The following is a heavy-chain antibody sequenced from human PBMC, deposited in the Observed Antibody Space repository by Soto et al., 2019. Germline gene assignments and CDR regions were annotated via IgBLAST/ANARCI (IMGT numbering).Heavy chain of an antibody. V-gene: IGHV4-31*03. D-gene: IGHD3-10*01. CDR3: ARGVRGRLITMVREPMDV. CDR2: IYYSGST. Sequence: SETLSLTCPVSGGSISSGGYYWSWIRQHPGKGLEWIGYIYYSGSTNYNPSLKSRVTISVDTSKNQFSLKLSSVTAADTAVYYCARGVRGRLITMVREPMDVWGQGTTVTVSS. CDR1: GGSISSGGYY. J-gene: IGHJ6*02.